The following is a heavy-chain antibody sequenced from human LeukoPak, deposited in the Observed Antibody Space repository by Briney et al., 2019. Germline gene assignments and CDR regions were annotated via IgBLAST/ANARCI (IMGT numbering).Heavy chain of an antibody. D-gene: IGHD3-22*01. V-gene: IGHV4-39*01. Sequence: SETLSLTCTVSGGSISSSSYYWGWIRQPPGKGLEWIGSIYYSGSTYYNPSLKSRVTISVDTSKNQFSLKLSSVTAADTAVYYCARPNYYDSSGYYSYYFDCWGQGTLVTVSS. CDR2: IYYSGST. J-gene: IGHJ4*02. CDR1: GGSISSSSYY. CDR3: ARPNYYDSSGYYSYYFDC.